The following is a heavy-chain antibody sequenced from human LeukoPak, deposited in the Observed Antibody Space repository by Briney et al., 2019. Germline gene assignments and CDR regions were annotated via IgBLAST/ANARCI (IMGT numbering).Heavy chain of an antibody. Sequence: PSETLSLTCAVYGGSFSGYYWSWIRQPPGKGLEWIGEINHSGSTNYNPSLKSRVTISVDTSKNQFSLKLSSVTAADTAVYYCARHPERWLLGAFDYWGQGTLVTVSS. D-gene: IGHD5-24*01. CDR2: INHSGST. CDR1: GGSFSGYY. V-gene: IGHV4-34*01. CDR3: ARHPERWLLGAFDY. J-gene: IGHJ4*02.